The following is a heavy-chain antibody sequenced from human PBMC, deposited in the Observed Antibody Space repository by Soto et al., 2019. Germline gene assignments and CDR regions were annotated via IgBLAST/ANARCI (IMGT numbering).Heavy chain of an antibody. CDR2: IIPIFGTA. CDR3: ARVLKGYYASSGYAIDI. D-gene: IGHD3-22*01. J-gene: IGHJ3*02. V-gene: IGHV1-69*01. Sequence: QVQLVQSGAEVKKPGSSVKVSCKASGGTFSSYAISWVRQAPGQGLEWMGGIIPIFGTANYAQKFQGRVTISAVASTSTAYMELSSLRSEDTAVYYYARVLKGYYASSGYAIDIWGQGTMVTVSS. CDR1: GGTFSSYA.